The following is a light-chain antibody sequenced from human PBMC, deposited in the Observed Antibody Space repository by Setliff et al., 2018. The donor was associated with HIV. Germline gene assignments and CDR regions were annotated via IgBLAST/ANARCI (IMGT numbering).Light chain of an antibody. V-gene: IGLV3-21*01. CDR1: NIGSYS. CDR3: QVWDSSSEHYV. J-gene: IGLJ1*01. CDR2: DET. Sequence: SYELTQPPSVSVAPGKTAKISCGGKNIGSYSVHWYQQKPGQAPVLVVYDETDRPSGIPERFSGSTSENTATLTISRVDGGDEADYFCQVWDSSSEHYVFGSGTKVTVL.